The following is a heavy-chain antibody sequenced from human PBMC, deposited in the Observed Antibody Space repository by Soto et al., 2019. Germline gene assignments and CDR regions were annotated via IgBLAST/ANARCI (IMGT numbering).Heavy chain of an antibody. V-gene: IGHV3-30*18. CDR1: GFIFSGYG. D-gene: IGHD3-9*01. Sequence: QVQLVESGGGVVQPGGSLRLSCSGSGFIFSGYGMHWVRQPPGKGLEWVAVISYDGRRKYYEDSVKGRFTVSRDNSQNTVYLEMNSLRVEDSAIYYCANDIRRDQLDWGMDVWGQGTTVTVSS. CDR2: ISYDGRRK. J-gene: IGHJ6*02. CDR3: ANDIRRDQLDWGMDV.